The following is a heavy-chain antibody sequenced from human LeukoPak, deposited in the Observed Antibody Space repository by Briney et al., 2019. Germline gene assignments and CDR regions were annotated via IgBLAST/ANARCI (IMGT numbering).Heavy chain of an antibody. V-gene: IGHV3-53*01. CDR1: GFTVSSNY. CDR2: IYSGGST. D-gene: IGHD3-3*01. CDR3: ATAFWSGYYSEVGYYYGMDV. J-gene: IGHJ6*02. Sequence: GGSLRLSCAASGFTVSSNYMSWVRQAPGKGLEWVSVIYSGGSTYYADSVKGRFTISRDNSKNTLYLQMNRLRAEDTAVYYCATAFWSGYYSEVGYYYGMDVWGQGTTVTVSS.